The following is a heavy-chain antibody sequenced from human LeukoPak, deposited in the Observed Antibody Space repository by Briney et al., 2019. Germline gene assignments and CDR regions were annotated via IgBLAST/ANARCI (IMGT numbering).Heavy chain of an antibody. Sequence: SETLSLTCTVSGGSISSYYWSWIRQPPEKGLEWIGYIYYSGSTNYNPSLKSRVTISVDTSNNQFSLRLSSVTAADTAVYYCARDLGGVTTGHDAFDIWGQGTMVTVSS. CDR3: ARDLGGVTTGHDAFDI. J-gene: IGHJ3*02. CDR2: IYYSGST. CDR1: GGSISSYY. D-gene: IGHD1-1*01. V-gene: IGHV4-59*01.